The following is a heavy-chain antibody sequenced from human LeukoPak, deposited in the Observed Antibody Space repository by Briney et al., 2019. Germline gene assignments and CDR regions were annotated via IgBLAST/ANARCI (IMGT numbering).Heavy chain of an antibody. Sequence: GGSLRLSCAASGSTFSSYSMNWVRQAPGKGLEWVSSISSSSSYIYYADSVKGRFTISRDNAENSLYLQMNSLRAEDTAVYYCARDGVAFWSGYSSFDYWGQGTLVTVSS. CDR1: GSTFSSYS. CDR3: ARDGVAFWSGYSSFDY. CDR2: ISSSSSYI. J-gene: IGHJ4*02. D-gene: IGHD3-3*01. V-gene: IGHV3-21*01.